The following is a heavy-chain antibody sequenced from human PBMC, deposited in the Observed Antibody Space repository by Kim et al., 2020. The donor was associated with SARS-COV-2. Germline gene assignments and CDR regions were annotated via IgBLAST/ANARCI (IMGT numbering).Heavy chain of an antibody. CDR2: ISSSSSTI. CDR1: GFTFSSYS. Sequence: GGSLRLSCAASGFTFSSYSMNWVRQAPGKGLEWVSYISSSSSTIYYADSVKGRFTISRDNAKNSLYLQMNSLRDEDTAVYYCARDLSSSWPYYYYGMDVWGQGTTVTVSS. V-gene: IGHV3-48*02. D-gene: IGHD6-13*01. J-gene: IGHJ6*02. CDR3: ARDLSSSWPYYYYGMDV.